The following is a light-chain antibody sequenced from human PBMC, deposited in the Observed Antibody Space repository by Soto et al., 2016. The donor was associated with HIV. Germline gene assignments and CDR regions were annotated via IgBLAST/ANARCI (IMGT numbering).Light chain of an antibody. J-gene: IGKJ1*01. CDR2: AAS. CDR1: QGIRND. V-gene: IGKV1-17*01. CDR3: QQCDNYSWT. Sequence: DIQMTQSPSSLSASVGDRVAITCRASQGIRNDLGWYQQKPGKAPKRLMFAASSLQSGVPSRFSGSGSGTEFTLTISSLQPDDFATYYCQQCDNYSWTFGQGTKVEIK.